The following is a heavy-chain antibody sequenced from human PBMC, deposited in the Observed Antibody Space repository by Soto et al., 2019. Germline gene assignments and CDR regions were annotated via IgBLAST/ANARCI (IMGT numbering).Heavy chain of an antibody. Sequence: PSLTCTVSGGSISSSSYYWAWIRQPPGKGLEWIGSIYYSGSTSYNPSLKSRVTISVDTSKNQFSLKLSSVTAADTAVYYCASRRLWFDPWGQGTLVTVAS. CDR3: ASRRLWFDP. J-gene: IGHJ5*02. CDR2: IYYSGST. V-gene: IGHV4-39*01. CDR1: GGSISSSSYY. D-gene: IGHD2-21*01.